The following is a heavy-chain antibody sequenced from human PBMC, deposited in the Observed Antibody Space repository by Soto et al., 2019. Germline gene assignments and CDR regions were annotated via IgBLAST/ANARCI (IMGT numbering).Heavy chain of an antibody. J-gene: IGHJ4*02. CDR2: IDPSDSYT. CDR1: GYSFTSYW. Sequence: VESLKISCNGSGYSFTSYWISWVRQMPWKGLEWMGRIDPSDSYTNYSPSFQGHVTISADKSISTAYLQWSSLKASDTAMYYCARTDPHYYDSSGYSYYFDYWGQGTLVTVSS. V-gene: IGHV5-10-1*01. CDR3: ARTDPHYYDSSGYSYYFDY. D-gene: IGHD3-22*01.